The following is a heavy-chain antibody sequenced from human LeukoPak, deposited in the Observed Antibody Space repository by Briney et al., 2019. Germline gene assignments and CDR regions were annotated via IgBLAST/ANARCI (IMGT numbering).Heavy chain of an antibody. V-gene: IGHV1-46*01. CDR1: GYTFTSYY. J-gene: IGHJ4*02. CDR3: ARGPGDYYDSSGYPLFYFDY. D-gene: IGHD3-22*01. Sequence: ASVKVSCKASGYTFTSYYMHWVRQAPGQELEWMGIINPSGGSTSYAQKFQGRVTMTRDMSTSTVYMELSSLRSEDTAVYYCARGPGDYYDSSGYPLFYFDYWGQGTLVTVSS. CDR2: INPSGGST.